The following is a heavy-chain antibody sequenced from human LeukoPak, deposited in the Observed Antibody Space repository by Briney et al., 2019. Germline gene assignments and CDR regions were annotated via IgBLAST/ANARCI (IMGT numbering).Heavy chain of an antibody. J-gene: IGHJ4*02. D-gene: IGHD2-2*01. CDR3: TTGFCSSTSCSY. CDR1: GFTFSNAW. V-gene: IGHV3-15*01. CDR2: IKSKTDSGTT. Sequence: GGSLRLSCAVSGFTFSNAWMSWVRQAPGKGLEWVGRIKSKTDSGTTDYAAPVKGRFTISRDDSKNTLYLQMNSLKTEDTAVYYCTTGFCSSTSCSYWGQGTLVTVSS.